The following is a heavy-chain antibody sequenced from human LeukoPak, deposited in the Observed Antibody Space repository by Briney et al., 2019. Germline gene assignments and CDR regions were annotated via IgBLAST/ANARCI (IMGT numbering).Heavy chain of an antibody. D-gene: IGHD3-10*01. CDR1: GYTFTGYY. Sequence: ASVKVSCKASGYTFTGYYVHWVRQAPGQGLEWMGWISAYNGNTKYTQKFQGGVTMTRDTSTSTAYMELRSLRSDDTAIYYCARDGRHRLLWVGGFEGGWFDPWGQGTLVTVSS. V-gene: IGHV1-18*04. J-gene: IGHJ5*02. CDR3: ARDGRHRLLWVGGFEGGWFDP. CDR2: ISAYNGNT.